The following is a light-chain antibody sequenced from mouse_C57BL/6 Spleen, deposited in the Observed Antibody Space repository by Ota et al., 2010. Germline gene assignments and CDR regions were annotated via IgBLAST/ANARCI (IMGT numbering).Light chain of an antibody. V-gene: IGKV8-28*01. CDR2: GAS. J-gene: IGKJ2*01. Sequence: DIVMTQSPSSLSVSAGEKVTMSCKSSQSLLNSGNQKNYLAWYQQKPGQPPKLLIYGASTRESGVPDRFTGSGSGTDFTLTISSVQAEDLAVYYCQNDYSYPXTFGGGTK. CDR1: QSLLNSGNQKNY. CDR3: QNDYSYPXT.